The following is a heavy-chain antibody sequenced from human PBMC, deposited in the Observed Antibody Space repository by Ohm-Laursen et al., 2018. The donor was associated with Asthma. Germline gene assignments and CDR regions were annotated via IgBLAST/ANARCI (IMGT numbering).Heavy chain of an antibody. CDR2: ISWNSGRI. J-gene: IGHJ6*02. D-gene: IGHD5-18*01. CDR1: GFTFDDYS. Sequence: SLRLSCSASGFTFDDYSMHWVRQGPGKGLEWVSGISWNSGRIGYADSVKGRFTTSRDNSKNTLYLQMNSLRAEDTAVYYCAKATDTFTDYYYYGMDVWGQGTTVTVSS. CDR3: AKATDTFTDYYYYGMDV. V-gene: IGHV3-9*01.